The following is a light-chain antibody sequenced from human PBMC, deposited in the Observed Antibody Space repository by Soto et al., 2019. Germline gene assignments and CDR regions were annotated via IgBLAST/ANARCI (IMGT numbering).Light chain of an antibody. V-gene: IGKV3-20*01. Sequence: EIVLTHSPGTLSLSPGERATLSCRASQSVSSSYLAWYQQKPGQAPRLLIYGASSRATGIPDRFSGSGSGTDFTLTISRLEPEDFAVYYRQQYGSSPWTFGQGTKV. CDR2: GAS. J-gene: IGKJ1*01. CDR3: QQYGSSPWT. CDR1: QSVSSSY.